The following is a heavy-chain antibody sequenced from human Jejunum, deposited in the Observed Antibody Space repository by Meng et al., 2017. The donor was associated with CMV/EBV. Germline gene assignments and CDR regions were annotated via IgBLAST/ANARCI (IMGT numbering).Heavy chain of an antibody. CDR2: IYSGGST. V-gene: IGHV3-66*01. CDR1: GFTVSSNY. D-gene: IGHD2-21*02. J-gene: IGHJ4*02. Sequence: EVQLVESGXGLVQPXGSLRLXXXASGFTVSSNYMNWVRQAPGKGLEWVSVIYSGGSTYYADSVKDRFTISRDNSKNTLYLQINGLRAEDTAVYYCARGSCSGDCRHPFDYWGQGLRVTVSS. CDR3: ARGSCSGDCRHPFDY.